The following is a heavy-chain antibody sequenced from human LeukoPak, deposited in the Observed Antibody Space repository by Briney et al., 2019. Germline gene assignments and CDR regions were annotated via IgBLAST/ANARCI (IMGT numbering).Heavy chain of an antibody. CDR1: GFSFSNVW. D-gene: IGHD3-9*01. Sequence: GGSLRLSCVASGFSFSNVWMTWVRQAPGKGLEWVSAISGSGGSTYYADSVKGRFTISRDNSKNTLYLQMNSLRAEDTAVYYCAKPRCYDILTGYCDDYYFDYWGQGTLVTVSS. J-gene: IGHJ4*02. CDR3: AKPRCYDILTGYCDDYYFDY. V-gene: IGHV3-23*01. CDR2: ISGSGGST.